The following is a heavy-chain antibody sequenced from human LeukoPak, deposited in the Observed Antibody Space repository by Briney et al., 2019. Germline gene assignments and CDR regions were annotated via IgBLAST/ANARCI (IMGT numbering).Heavy chain of an antibody. V-gene: IGHV3-74*01. CDR3: ASSTYSGSHWDAFDI. CDR1: GFTFDDYA. CDR2: IDSYGSST. D-gene: IGHD1-26*01. Sequence: GGPLRFSGAASGFTFDDYAMHWVRQAPGKGLVWVSRIDSYGSSTSFADSVKGRFTISRDNAKNTLYLQMNSLRAEDTAVYYCASSTYSGSHWDAFDIWGQGTMVTVSS. J-gene: IGHJ3*02.